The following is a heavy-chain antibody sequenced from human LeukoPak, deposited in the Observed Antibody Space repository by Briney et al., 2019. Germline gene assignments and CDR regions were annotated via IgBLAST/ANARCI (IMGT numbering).Heavy chain of an antibody. Sequence: SETLSLTCAVSDDSFSSHYRTWIRQPPGKGLEWIGYISYIGSTNYNPSLQSRVTISIDTSKHQFSLKLSSVTAADTAVYYCARDLVTVTKGFDIWGQGTMVSVSS. J-gene: IGHJ3*02. V-gene: IGHV4-59*11. CDR1: DDSFSSHY. CDR3: ARDLVTVTKGFDI. D-gene: IGHD4-17*01. CDR2: ISYIGST.